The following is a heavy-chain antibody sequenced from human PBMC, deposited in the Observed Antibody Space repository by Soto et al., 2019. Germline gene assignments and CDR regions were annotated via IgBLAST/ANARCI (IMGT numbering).Heavy chain of an antibody. J-gene: IGHJ4*01. V-gene: IGHV3-49*03. CDR3: TRDGVVVLIAIIY. Sequence: GGSLRLSCTASGFNFGDYAMSWFRQAPMKGLVWVGFIRSKAYGGRTEYAASVKGRFSISRDDSKSIAYLQMNILKTVDTAVYYCTRDGVVVLIAIIYWGHGTLVTVSS. D-gene: IGHD2-21*01. CDR2: IRSKAYGGRT. CDR1: GFNFGDYA.